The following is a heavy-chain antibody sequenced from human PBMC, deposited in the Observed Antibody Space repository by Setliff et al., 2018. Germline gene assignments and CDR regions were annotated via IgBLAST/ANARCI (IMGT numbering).Heavy chain of an antibody. CDR2: ISSNSSDI. CDR3: ARDRVYYGMDV. J-gene: IGHJ6*02. Sequence: GGSLRLSCAASGFTFSRYTINWVRQAPGKGLEWVASISSNSSDIYYADSVKGRFTISRDNAKNSLYLQMNSLRAEDTAVYYCARDRVYYGMDVWGQGTTVTVSS. V-gene: IGHV3-21*01. CDR1: GFTFSRYT.